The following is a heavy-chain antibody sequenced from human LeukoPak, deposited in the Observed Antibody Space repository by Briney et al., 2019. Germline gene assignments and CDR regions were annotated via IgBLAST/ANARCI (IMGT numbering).Heavy chain of an antibody. Sequence: GGSLRLSCAASGFSFSDFCMSWVRQAPGKGLEWVAHIKYDGSDIYYVDSVRGRFTISRDNAKNSLYLQMNSLRAEDTALYYCARAGYDETTWYNWGQGTLVTVSS. CDR3: ARAGYDETTWYN. CDR2: IKYDGSDI. V-gene: IGHV3-7*01. J-gene: IGHJ4*02. CDR1: GFSFSDFC. D-gene: IGHD6-13*01.